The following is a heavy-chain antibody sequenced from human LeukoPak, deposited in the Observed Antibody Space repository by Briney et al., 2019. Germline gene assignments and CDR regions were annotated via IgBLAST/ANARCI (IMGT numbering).Heavy chain of an antibody. CDR2: INPNSGGT. CDR3: ARVAVVVTADY. J-gene: IGHJ4*02. CDR1: GYTFTGYY. Sequence: ASVKVSCKASGYTFTGYYIHWVRQAPGQRLEWMGRINPNSGGTNYAQKFQGRVTMTRDTSISTAYMEVSRLRSDDTAVYYCARVAVVVTADYWGQGTLVTVSS. V-gene: IGHV1-2*06. D-gene: IGHD2-21*02.